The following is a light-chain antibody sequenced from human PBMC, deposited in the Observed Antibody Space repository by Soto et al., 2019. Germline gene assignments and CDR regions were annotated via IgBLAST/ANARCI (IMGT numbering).Light chain of an antibody. CDR3: QKYDKWPLT. J-gene: IGKJ4*01. V-gene: IGKV3-20*01. CDR2: GAS. Sequence: EIVLPQSPGTLSLSPGESATLSCRASQSVTSSYLAWYQQKPGQAPRLLIYGASSRATGIPDRFSGSGSGTDFTLTISSLQSEDFAVYFCQKYDKWPLTFGGGTKVDNK. CDR1: QSVTSSY.